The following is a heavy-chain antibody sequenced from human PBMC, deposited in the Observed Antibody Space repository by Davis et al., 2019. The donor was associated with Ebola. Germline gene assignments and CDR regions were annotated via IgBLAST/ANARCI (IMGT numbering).Heavy chain of an antibody. V-gene: IGHV3-23*01. CDR1: GFTFDAYG. J-gene: IGHJ4*02. CDR3: AKSIAMILMPLFDS. D-gene: IGHD2-8*01. Sequence: GESLKISCAASGFTFDAYGMSWVRQAPGKGPEWVSSISSTFAVTYYADSVKGRFTISRDDSKNTLYLQMNNLRAEDTAVYYCAKSIAMILMPLFDSWGRGTLVTASS. CDR2: ISSTFAVT.